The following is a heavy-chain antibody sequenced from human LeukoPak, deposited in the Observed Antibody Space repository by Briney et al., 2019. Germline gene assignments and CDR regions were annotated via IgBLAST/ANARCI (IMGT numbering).Heavy chain of an antibody. D-gene: IGHD2-2*01. CDR1: GGSFSGYY. V-gene: IGHV4-34*01. Sequence: TSETLSLTCAVYGGSFSGYYWSWLRQPPGKGLEWIGEINHSGSTNYNPSLKSRVTISVDTSKNQFSLKLSSVTAPDTAVYYCARRGYCSSTSCYAFGYWGQGTLVTVSS. CDR3: ARRGYCSSTSCYAFGY. J-gene: IGHJ4*02. CDR2: INHSGST.